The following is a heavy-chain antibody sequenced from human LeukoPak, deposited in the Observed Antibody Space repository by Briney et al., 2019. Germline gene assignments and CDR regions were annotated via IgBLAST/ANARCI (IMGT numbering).Heavy chain of an antibody. CDR2: IIPIFGTA. Sequence: SVKVSCKASGYTFTSYYMHWVRQAPGQGLEWMGGIIPIFGTANYAQKFQGRVTITADESTSTAYMELSSLRSEDTAVYYCARGGDILTEGGGYDYWGQGTLVTVSS. J-gene: IGHJ4*02. CDR1: GYTFTSYY. D-gene: IGHD3-9*01. V-gene: IGHV1-69*13. CDR3: ARGGDILTEGGGYDY.